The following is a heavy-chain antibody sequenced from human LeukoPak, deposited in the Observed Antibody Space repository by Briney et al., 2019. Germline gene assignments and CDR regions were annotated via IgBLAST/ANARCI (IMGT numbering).Heavy chain of an antibody. D-gene: IGHD4-17*01. Sequence: PGESLKISCKGSGYSFTSYWIGWVRQMPGKGLEWMGIIYPGDSDTRYSPSFQGQVTISADKSISTAYLQWSSLKASDTAMYYCARTQTHYGRGGWFDPWGQGTLVTVSS. CDR2: IYPGDSDT. CDR3: ARTQTHYGRGGWFDP. J-gene: IGHJ5*02. V-gene: IGHV5-51*01. CDR1: GYSFTSYW.